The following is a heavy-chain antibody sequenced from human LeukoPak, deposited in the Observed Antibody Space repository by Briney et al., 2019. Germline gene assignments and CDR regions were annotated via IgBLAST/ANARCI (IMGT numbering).Heavy chain of an antibody. CDR2: MYYSGST. CDR3: ASGIDGYTDDAFDI. J-gene: IGHJ3*02. Sequence: SETLSLTCTVSGDSISSDSYYCDWIRQPPGEGLEWIGSMYYSGSTHYNPSLKSRVTISVDTSRNQFSLKVSSVTAADTAVYYCASGIDGYTDDAFDIWGQGTLVTVSS. V-gene: IGHV4-39*07. D-gene: IGHD5-24*01. CDR1: GDSISSDSYY.